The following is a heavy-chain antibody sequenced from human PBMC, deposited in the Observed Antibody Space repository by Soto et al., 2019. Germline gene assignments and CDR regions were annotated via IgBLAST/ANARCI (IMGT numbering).Heavy chain of an antibody. D-gene: IGHD3-9*01. CDR2: IYWNDDK. CDR3: EHKLRYLDTLDV. V-gene: IGHV2-5*01. Sequence: QITLEESAPTLVRPTQTLTLACIFSGFSLSTGGVAVGWIRQPPGKALEWLALIYWNDDKLYSPSLKTRLTVTKDTSKNQVVLTMTNVDPGDTATYYCEHKLRYLDTLDVWGRGTTVTVSS. CDR1: GFSLSTGGVA. J-gene: IGHJ6*01.